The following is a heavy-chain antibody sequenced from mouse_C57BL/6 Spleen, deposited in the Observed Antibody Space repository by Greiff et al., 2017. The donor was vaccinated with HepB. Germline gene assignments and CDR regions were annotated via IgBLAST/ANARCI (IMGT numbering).Heavy chain of an antibody. V-gene: IGHV5-17*01. CDR1: GFTFSDYG. CDR3: GRRDYYGSSCAMDY. J-gene: IGHJ4*01. CDR2: ISSGSSTI. Sequence: EVQLVESGGGLVKPGGSLKLSCAASGFTFSDYGMHWVRQAPEKGLEWVAYISSGSSTIYYADTVKGRFTISRDNAKNTLFLQMTSLRSEDTAMYYCGRRDYYGSSCAMDYWGQGTSVTVSS. D-gene: IGHD1-1*01.